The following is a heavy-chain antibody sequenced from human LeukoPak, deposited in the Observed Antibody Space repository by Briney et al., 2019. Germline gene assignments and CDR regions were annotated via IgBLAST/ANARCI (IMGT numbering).Heavy chain of an antibody. D-gene: IGHD6-19*01. J-gene: IGHJ4*02. Sequence: SETLSLTCTVSGGSISSYYWSWIRQPPGKGLEWIGYVYYGGSTNYNPSLKSRVTISVHTSNTQSSLNLNSVTAADTAVYYCARGSGWYFYWGQGTLVTVSS. CDR1: GGSISSYY. V-gene: IGHV4-59*01. CDR3: ARGSGWYFY. CDR2: VYYGGST.